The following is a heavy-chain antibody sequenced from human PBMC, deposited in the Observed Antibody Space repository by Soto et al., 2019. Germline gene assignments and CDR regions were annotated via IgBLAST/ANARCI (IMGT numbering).Heavy chain of an antibody. D-gene: IGHD3-3*01. Sequence: SETLSLTCTVSGGSFSGGGYYWSWIRQHPGKGLEWMGYISYSGSTKYKPSLQSRITISVDTSENQFSLRLTSVTAADTAIYFCASTSIFGVVLNAFDIWGQGTLVTVSS. CDR1: GGSFSGGGYY. V-gene: IGHV4-31*03. CDR2: ISYSGST. J-gene: IGHJ3*02. CDR3: ASTSIFGVVLNAFDI.